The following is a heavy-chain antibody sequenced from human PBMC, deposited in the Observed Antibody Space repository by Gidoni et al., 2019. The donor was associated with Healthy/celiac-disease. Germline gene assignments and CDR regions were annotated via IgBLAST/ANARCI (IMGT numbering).Heavy chain of an antibody. CDR2: INPSGGST. CDR3: AAAATGYSSGWPNWFDP. CDR1: GYTFTSYY. J-gene: IGHJ5*02. D-gene: IGHD6-19*01. V-gene: IGHV1-46*01. Sequence: QVQLVQSGAEVKKPGASVKVSCKASGYTFTSYYMHWVRQAPGQGLEWMGIINPSGGSTSYAQKFQGRVTMTRDTSTSTVYMELSSLRSEDTAVYYCAAAATGYSSGWPNWFDPWGQGTLVTVSS.